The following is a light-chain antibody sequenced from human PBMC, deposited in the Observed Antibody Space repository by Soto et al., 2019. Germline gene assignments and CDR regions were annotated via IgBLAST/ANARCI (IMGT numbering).Light chain of an antibody. V-gene: IGKV1-39*01. J-gene: IGKJ5*01. CDR3: QQTYSSPIT. CDR2: GSN. CDR1: QTISGS. Sequence: DIQMTQSPSSLSASVGDRVTITCRASQTISGSLNWYQQRPGKAPNLLTYGSNSLQSGVPPRFSGSGSETDFTLTISSLQAEDSATYYCQQTYSSPITFGQGKRLDIK.